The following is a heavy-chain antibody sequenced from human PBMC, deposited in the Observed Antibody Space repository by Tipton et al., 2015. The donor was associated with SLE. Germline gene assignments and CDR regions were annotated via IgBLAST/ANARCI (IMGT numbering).Heavy chain of an antibody. Sequence: TLSLTCTVSGGSVSSHYWSWIRQPPGKGLEWIGYIYYSGSTNYNPSLKSRVTISVDTSKNQFSLKLSSVTAADTAVYYCARDLKYQLRECYFDYWGQGTLVTVSS. D-gene: IGHD2-2*01. J-gene: IGHJ4*02. CDR1: GGSVSSHY. CDR3: ARDLKYQLRECYFDY. CDR2: IYYSGST. V-gene: IGHV4-59*02.